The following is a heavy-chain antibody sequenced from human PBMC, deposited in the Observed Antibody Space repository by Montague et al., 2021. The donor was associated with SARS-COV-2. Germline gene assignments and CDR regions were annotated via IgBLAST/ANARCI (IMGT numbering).Heavy chain of an antibody. J-gene: IGHJ4*02. V-gene: IGHV3-30*04. CDR1: GFPFNTYA. Sequence: FLSISFSTSGFPFNTYALHWVRQTPGKGLEWVAVISYDGTKTYYAASVKGRFTISRDTSKNTVYLQMNSLRVEDTALYYCARERALRYYYGSGIEFWGQGTLVTVSS. D-gene: IGHD3-10*01. CDR3: ARERALRYYYGSGIEF. CDR2: ISYDGTKT.